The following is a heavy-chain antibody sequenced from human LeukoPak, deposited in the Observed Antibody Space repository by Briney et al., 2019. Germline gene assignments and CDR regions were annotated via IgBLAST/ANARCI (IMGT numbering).Heavy chain of an antibody. CDR2: ISTCSSTI. V-gene: IGHV3-48*01. Sequence: PGGSLRLSCSASGFIFSNYNMNWVRQAPGKGLEWVSYISTCSSTIYYADSVKGRFTISRDNSKNTLYLQMNSLRAEDTAVYYCATPDVRGVIIPAYDYWGQGTLVTVSS. D-gene: IGHD3-10*01. CDR1: GFIFSNYN. J-gene: IGHJ4*02. CDR3: ATPDVRGVIIPAYDY.